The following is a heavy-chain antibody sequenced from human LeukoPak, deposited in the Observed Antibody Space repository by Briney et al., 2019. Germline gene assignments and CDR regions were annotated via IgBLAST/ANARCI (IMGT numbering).Heavy chain of an antibody. CDR2: IYYSGST. J-gene: IGHJ6*03. Sequence: PSETLSLTCTVFGGSISGYYWSWVRQSPGKGLEWIGEIYYSGSTNYNPSLKSRVTISVATSKNQFSLKLSSVTAADTAVYYCASSSGWYDYYYYYMDVWGKGTTVTVSS. CDR1: GGSISGYY. V-gene: IGHV4-59*01. CDR3: ASSSGWYDYYYYYMDV. D-gene: IGHD6-19*01.